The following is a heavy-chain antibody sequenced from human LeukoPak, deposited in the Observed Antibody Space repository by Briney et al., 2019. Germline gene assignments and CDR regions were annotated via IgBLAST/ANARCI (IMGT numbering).Heavy chain of an antibody. CDR1: GFTFSSYE. V-gene: IGHV3-48*03. J-gene: IGHJ4*02. Sequence: GGSLRLSCAASGFTFSSYEMNWVRQAPGKGLEWVSYISSSGSTIYYADSVKGRFTISRDNAKNSLYLQMNSLRAEDTAVYYCARIEWELENYWGQGTLVTVSS. D-gene: IGHD1-26*01. CDR3: ARIEWELENY. CDR2: ISSSGSTI.